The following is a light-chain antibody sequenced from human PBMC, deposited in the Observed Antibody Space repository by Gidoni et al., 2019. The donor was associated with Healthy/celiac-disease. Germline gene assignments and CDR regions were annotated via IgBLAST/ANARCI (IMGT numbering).Light chain of an antibody. Sequence: DIQMTQSPSTLSASVGDRVTITCRASQSIGSWLAWYQQKPGKAPNLLIYKASYLESGVPSRFSGHGSGTQFTLTISSLQPDDFATYHCQHYSSLWTFGQGTKVEIK. V-gene: IGKV1-5*03. CDR1: QSIGSW. CDR3: QHYSSLWT. CDR2: KAS. J-gene: IGKJ1*01.